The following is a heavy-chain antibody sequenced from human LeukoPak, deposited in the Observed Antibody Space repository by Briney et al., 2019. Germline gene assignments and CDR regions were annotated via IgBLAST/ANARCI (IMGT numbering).Heavy chain of an antibody. D-gene: IGHD3-10*01. J-gene: IGHJ4*02. CDR3: AKHEGSSGSYCHFHY. V-gene: IGHV3-23*01. CDR1: GFTFSSYA. Sequence: GGSLRLSCAASGFTFSSYAMSWVRQAPGKGLEWVSAISGSGGSTYYGDSVKGRFTISRDNSKNTLYLQMNRLRDEDTAAYFCAKHEGSSGSYCHFHYWGQGTLVTVS. CDR2: ISGSGGST.